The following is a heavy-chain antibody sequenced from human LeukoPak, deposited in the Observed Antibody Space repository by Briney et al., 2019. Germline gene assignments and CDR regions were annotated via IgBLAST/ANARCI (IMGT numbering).Heavy chain of an antibody. J-gene: IGHJ3*02. CDR3: ARDNLVFWSGYFLEGPSDAFDI. CDR2: ISYDGSNK. D-gene: IGHD3-3*01. CDR1: GFTFSSYA. V-gene: IGHV3-30-3*01. Sequence: PGGSLRLSCAASGFTFSSYAMHWVRQAPGKGLEWVAVISYDGSNKYYADSVKGRFTISRDNSKNTLYLQMNSLRAEDTAVYYCARDNLVFWSGYFLEGPSDAFDIWGQGTMVTVSS.